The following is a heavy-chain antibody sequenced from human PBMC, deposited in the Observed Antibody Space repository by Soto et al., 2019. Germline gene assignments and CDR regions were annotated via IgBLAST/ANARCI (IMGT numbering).Heavy chain of an antibody. D-gene: IGHD3-9*01. CDR3: ARGFPRRTSYDINRYYYMDV. J-gene: IGHJ6*03. CDR1: GGSFSGYY. CDR2: INHSGST. V-gene: IGHV4-34*01. Sequence: SETLSLTCAAYGGSFSGYYWSWIRQPPGKGLEWIGEINHSGSTNYNPSLKSRVTISVDTSKNQFSLKLSSVTAADTAVYYCARGFPRRTSYDINRYYYMDVWGKGTTVTVSS.